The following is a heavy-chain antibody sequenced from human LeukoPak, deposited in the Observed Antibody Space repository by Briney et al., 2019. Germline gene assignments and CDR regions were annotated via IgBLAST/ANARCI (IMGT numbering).Heavy chain of an antibody. Sequence: PSETLSLTCTVSDYSISNGYYWGWIRQSPGKGLEWIGNIHHTGSTYYNPSLNSRVTISLDTSKNHFSLQLNSVTAADTAVYFCVRRNVASNYFDFWGQGTLVTVSS. CDR2: IHHTGST. V-gene: IGHV4-38-2*02. J-gene: IGHJ4*02. CDR1: DYSISNGYY. CDR3: VRRNVASNYFDF. D-gene: IGHD2-8*01.